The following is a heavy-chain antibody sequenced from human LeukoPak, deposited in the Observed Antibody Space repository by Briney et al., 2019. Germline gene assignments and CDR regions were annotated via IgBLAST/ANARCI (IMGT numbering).Heavy chain of an antibody. D-gene: IGHD1-26*01. V-gene: IGHV4-4*07. J-gene: IGHJ6*03. CDR3: ARVGGSYFPPYYYYYMDV. CDR1: GGSISSYY. Sequence: SETLSLTCTVSGGSISSYYWSWIRQPAGKGLEWIGRIYLSGSTNYNPSLRGRVTISVDTSKNQFSLKLSSVTAADTAVYYCARVGGSYFPPYYYYYMDVWGKGTTVTISS. CDR2: IYLSGST.